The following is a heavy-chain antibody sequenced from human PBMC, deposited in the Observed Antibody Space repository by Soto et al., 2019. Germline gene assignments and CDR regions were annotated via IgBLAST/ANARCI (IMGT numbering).Heavy chain of an antibody. D-gene: IGHD3-16*01. CDR1: GFAFSGSA. J-gene: IGHJ6*03. CDR3: SRGGGSSASSYYYFDV. Sequence: EVYVVESGGGLVQPGGSLKLSCAASGFAFSGSAMHWVRQASGKGLEWIGRIRSKPNNYATAYAASGKGRFTISRDDSKNTTYLQMNSLNTEDTAVYYCSRGGGSSASSYYYFDVWGKGTTVTVSS. V-gene: IGHV3-73*01. CDR2: IRSKPNNYAT.